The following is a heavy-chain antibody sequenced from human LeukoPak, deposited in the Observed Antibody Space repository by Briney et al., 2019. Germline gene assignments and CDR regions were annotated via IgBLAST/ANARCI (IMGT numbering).Heavy chain of an antibody. J-gene: IGHJ4*02. V-gene: IGHV1-24*01. Sequence: ASVTCSCKVPAYTLTELFMHWVGPGPGKGLEWMGGCVPEAGETIYAQNVRGRVTLTADESTRTAYMELSSLRSEDTAVYYCARDNDSRDPPHFDYWGQGTMVTVSS. CDR2: CVPEAGET. CDR3: ARDNDSRDPPHFDY. CDR1: AYTLTELF. D-gene: IGHD3-16*01.